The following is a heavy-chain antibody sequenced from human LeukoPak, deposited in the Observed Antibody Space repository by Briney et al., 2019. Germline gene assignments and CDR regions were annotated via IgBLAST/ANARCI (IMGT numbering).Heavy chain of an antibody. V-gene: IGHV3-15*01. J-gene: IGHJ6*02. Sequence: GGSLRLSCAASGFTFRNAWMSWVRQAPGKGLEWVGRIKSKTDGGTTDYAAPVKGRFTISRDDSKNTLYLQMNSLKTEDTAVYYCTTDLLWFGEYGYYYGMDVWGQGTTVTVSS. CDR3: TTDLLWFGEYGYYYGMDV. CDR1: GFTFRNAW. D-gene: IGHD3-10*01. CDR2: IKSKTDGGTT.